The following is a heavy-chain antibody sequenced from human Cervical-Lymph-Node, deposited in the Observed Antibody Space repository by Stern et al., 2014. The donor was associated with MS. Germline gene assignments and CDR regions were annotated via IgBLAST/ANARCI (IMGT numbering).Heavy chain of an antibody. Sequence: QITLKESGPTLVKPTQTLTLTCTFSGFSLSSSGVGVGWIRQPPGKALEWLALLYWDDDERYSPSLRSRLTITKDTSKNQVVLTMTDMDPVDTATYYCAREVAAVVPFDYWGQGTLVTVSS. CDR2: LYWDDDE. J-gene: IGHJ4*02. D-gene: IGHD6-13*01. CDR1: GFSLSSSGVG. V-gene: IGHV2-5*02. CDR3: AREVAAVVPFDY.